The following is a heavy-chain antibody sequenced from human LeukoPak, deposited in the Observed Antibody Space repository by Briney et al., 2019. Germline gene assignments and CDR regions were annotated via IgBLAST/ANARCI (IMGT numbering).Heavy chain of an antibody. CDR1: GGSISSSSYY. CDR3: AGEDYGGNSVGPTVNWFDP. Sequence: SETLSLTCTVSGGSISSSSYYWGWIRQPPGKGLEWIGSIYYSGSTYYNPSLKSRVTISVDTSKNQFSLQLNSVTPEDTAVYYCAGEDYGGNSVGPTVNWFDPWGQGTLVTVSS. D-gene: IGHD4-23*01. CDR2: IYYSGST. V-gene: IGHV4-39*02. J-gene: IGHJ5*02.